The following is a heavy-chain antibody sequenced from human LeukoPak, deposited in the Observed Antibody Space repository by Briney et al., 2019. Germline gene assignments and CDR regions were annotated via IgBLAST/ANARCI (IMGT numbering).Heavy chain of an antibody. CDR3: ARDIPDY. V-gene: IGHV3-48*02. CDR2: ISAGSSTI. Sequence: GGSLRLSCAASGFTFSTYSMNWVRQAPEKGLEWVSYISAGSSTIYYTDSVKGRFTISRDNAKNSLYLQMNSLRDEDTAVYYCARDIPDYWGQGTLVTVSS. J-gene: IGHJ4*02. CDR1: GFTFSTYS.